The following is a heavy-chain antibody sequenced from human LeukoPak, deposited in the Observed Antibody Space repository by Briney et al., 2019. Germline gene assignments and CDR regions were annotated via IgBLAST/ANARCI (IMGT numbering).Heavy chain of an antibody. D-gene: IGHD3-3*01. V-gene: IGHV1-2*02. CDR3: AREFSSKLEWLAYVTGDDAFDV. J-gene: IGHJ3*01. Sequence: ASVQVSCKAFGYSFTGYHLHWVRQAPRQGLEWMGWVNPKTGGTNDARKFQGRVTMTRDTSSNTVNMELSRLTSDDTAVYYCAREFSSKLEWLAYVTGDDAFDVWGQGTMITVS. CDR2: VNPKTGGT. CDR1: GYSFTGYH.